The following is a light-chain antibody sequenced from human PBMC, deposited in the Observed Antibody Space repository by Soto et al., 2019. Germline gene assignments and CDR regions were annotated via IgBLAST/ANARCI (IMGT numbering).Light chain of an antibody. V-gene: IGKV3-20*01. CDR3: QYYGSSPWT. J-gene: IGKJ1*01. Sequence: EIVLTQSPGTLSLSPGERGTLSCRASQSVSSNYLAWYQQKPGQAPRLLIYSAFSRATGIPYRFSGSGSGTDFPLTISRLEPEDFAVYYCQYYGSSPWTFGQGTKVEIK. CDR1: QSVSSNY. CDR2: SAF.